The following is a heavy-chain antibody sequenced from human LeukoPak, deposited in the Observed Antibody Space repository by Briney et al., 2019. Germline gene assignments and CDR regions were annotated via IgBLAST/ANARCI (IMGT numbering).Heavy chain of an antibody. J-gene: IGHJ4*02. D-gene: IGHD3-10*01. Sequence: GGSLRLSCAASGFPFSYYHKSWTRQARGEGVEWVSYISSSGSTPYYAAAVKGRYTISRDNAKNSLYLQMNRLRAEDTAGYYCARTYGSGSYSATDYWGQGTLVTVSS. CDR1: GFPFSYYH. V-gene: IGHV3-11*01. CDR2: ISSSGSTP. CDR3: ARTYGSGSYSATDY.